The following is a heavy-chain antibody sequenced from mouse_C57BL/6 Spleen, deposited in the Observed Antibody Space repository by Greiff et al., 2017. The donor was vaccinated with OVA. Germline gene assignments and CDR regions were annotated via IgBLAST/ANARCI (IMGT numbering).Heavy chain of an antibody. D-gene: IGHD1-1*01. Sequence: QVQLQQPGAELVMPGASVKLSCKASGYTFTSYWMHWVKQRPGQGLEWIGEIDPSDSYTNYNQKFKGKSTLTVDKSSSTAYMQLSSLTSEDSAVYYCARGIYYYGSSSYAMDYWGQGTSVTVSS. CDR3: ARGIYYYGSSSYAMDY. CDR2: IDPSDSYT. V-gene: IGHV1-69*01. CDR1: GYTFTSYW. J-gene: IGHJ4*01.